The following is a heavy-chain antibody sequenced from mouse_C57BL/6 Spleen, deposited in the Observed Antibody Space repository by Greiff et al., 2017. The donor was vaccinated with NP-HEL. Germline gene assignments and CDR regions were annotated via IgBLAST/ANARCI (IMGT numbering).Heavy chain of an antibody. CDR3: ARYYSGSSYAY. CDR1: GFNIKDYY. CDR2: IDPEDGET. J-gene: IGHJ3*01. D-gene: IGHD1-1*01. Sequence: EVQLQQSGAELVKPGASVKLSCTASGFNIKDYYMHWVKQRTEQGLEWIGRIDPEDGETKYAAKFQGKATIKADTSSNTAYLQLRSLTAEDTAVYYCARYYSGSSYAYWGQGTLVTVSA. V-gene: IGHV14-2*01.